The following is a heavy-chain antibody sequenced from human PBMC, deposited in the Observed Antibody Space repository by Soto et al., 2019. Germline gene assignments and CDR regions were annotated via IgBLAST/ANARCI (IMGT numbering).Heavy chain of an antibody. CDR3: ARDLFDY. Sequence: AGGSLRLSCAAPGFTFSNYWMNWVRQAPGKGLEWVANINEDGSEKYYVDSAKGRFTISRDNAKNSLYLQMSSLRAEDTAVYYCARDLFDYWGQGTLVTVSS. J-gene: IGHJ4*02. CDR1: GFTFSNYW. V-gene: IGHV3-7*01. CDR2: INEDGSEK.